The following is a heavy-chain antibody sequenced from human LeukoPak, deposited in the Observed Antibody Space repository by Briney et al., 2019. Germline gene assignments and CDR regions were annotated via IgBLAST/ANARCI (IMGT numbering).Heavy chain of an antibody. Sequence: SETLSLTCSVSGGSISTTTYSWGWIRQPPGKGLEWIGSIYYSGSTYSNPSVRSRVTMSVDTFRNQFSLKLSSVTAADTAVYYCARHAYCSGSSCYRFDYWGQGALVTVSS. CDR2: IYYSGST. D-gene: IGHD2-2*01. CDR3: ARHAYCSGSSCYRFDY. J-gene: IGHJ4*02. CDR1: GGSISTTTYS. V-gene: IGHV4-39*01.